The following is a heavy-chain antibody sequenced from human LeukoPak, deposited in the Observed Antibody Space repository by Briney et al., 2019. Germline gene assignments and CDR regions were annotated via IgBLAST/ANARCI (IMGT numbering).Heavy chain of an antibody. Sequence: SETLSLTCTVSGGSISSYYWSWIRQPPGKGQEWIGYIYYSGSTNYNPSLKSRVTISVDTSKNQFSLKLSSVTAADTAVYYCARDSYSYGRYYFDYWGQGTLVTVSS. J-gene: IGHJ4*02. V-gene: IGHV4-59*01. CDR2: IYYSGST. D-gene: IGHD5-18*01. CDR1: GGSISSYY. CDR3: ARDSYSYGRYYFDY.